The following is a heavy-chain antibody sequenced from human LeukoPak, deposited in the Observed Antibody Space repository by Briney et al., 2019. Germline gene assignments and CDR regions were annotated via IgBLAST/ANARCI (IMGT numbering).Heavy chain of an antibody. CDR3: ATDGYCSGGSCYSYHS. Sequence: GGSLRLSCASSGFTLTNAWVTWVRQAPGKGLEWVGRSKSKTDGGTTDYGAPVKGRFSISRDDSKSTLYLQMNSLKTEDTAVYYCATDGYCSGGSCYSYHSWSRGTLVTVSS. CDR1: GFTLTNAW. V-gene: IGHV3-15*01. CDR2: SKSKTDGGTT. D-gene: IGHD2-15*01. J-gene: IGHJ4*02.